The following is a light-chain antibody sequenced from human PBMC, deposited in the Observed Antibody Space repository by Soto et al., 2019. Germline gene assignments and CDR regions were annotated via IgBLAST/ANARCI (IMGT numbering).Light chain of an antibody. V-gene: IGKV3-20*01. CDR1: QSVSSSY. J-gene: IGKJ1*01. Sequence: EIVLTQSPGTLSLSPGERATISCRASQSVSSSYLAWYQQKPGQAPRLLIYGASSRATVIPDRFSGSGSGTDFTLTISRLEPEDFAVYYCQQYGSSPWTFGQGTKVDIK. CDR2: GAS. CDR3: QQYGSSPWT.